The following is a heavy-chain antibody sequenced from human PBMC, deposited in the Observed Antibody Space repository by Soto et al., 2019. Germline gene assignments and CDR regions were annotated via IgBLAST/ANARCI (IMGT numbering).Heavy chain of an antibody. V-gene: IGHV5-10-1*01. D-gene: IGHD3-10*01. Sequence: GESLKISCKGSGYSFTSYWISWVRQMPGKGLERMGRIDPSDSYTNYSPSFQGHVTISADKSISTAYLQWSSLKASDTAMYYCVRSITMVPESYYYYYGMDVWGQGTTVTVSS. CDR3: VRSITMVPESYYYYYGMDV. J-gene: IGHJ6*02. CDR1: GYSFTSYW. CDR2: IDPSDSYT.